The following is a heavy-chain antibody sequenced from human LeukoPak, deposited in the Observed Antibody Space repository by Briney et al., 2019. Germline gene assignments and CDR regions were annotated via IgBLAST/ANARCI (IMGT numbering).Heavy chain of an antibody. J-gene: IGHJ3*02. CDR2: ISSNGGST. D-gene: IGHD2-2*01. V-gene: IGHV3-64*01. CDR1: GFTFSSYA. CDR3: ARDRRYCSSTSCFADAFDI. Sequence: GGSLRLSCAASGFTFSSYAMHWVRQAPGKGLEYVSAISSNGGSTYYANSVKGRFTISRDNSKNTLYLQMGSLRADDTAVYYCARDRRYCSSTSCFADAFDIWGQGTMVTVSS.